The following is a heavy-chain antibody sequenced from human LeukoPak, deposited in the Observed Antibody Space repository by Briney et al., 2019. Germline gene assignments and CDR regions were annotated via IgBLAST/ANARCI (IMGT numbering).Heavy chain of an antibody. J-gene: IGHJ3*02. D-gene: IGHD6-19*01. CDR2: IYHSGST. CDR3: ATETQWLVHAFDI. V-gene: IGHV4-38-2*02. Sequence: SETLSLTCTVSGYSISSGYYWGWIRQPPGKGLEWIGSIYHSGSTYYNPSLKSRVTISVDTSKNQFSLKLSSVTAADTAVYYCATETQWLVHAFDIWGQGTMVTVSS. CDR1: GYSISSGYY.